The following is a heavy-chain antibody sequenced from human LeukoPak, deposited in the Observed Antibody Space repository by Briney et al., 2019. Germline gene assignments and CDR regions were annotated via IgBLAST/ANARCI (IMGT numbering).Heavy chain of an antibody. CDR1: GYTFTGYY. CDR3: ARDETYSSGYYHYYYYMDV. Sequence: ASVKVSCKASGYTFTGYYMHWVRQAPGQGLEWMGWINPNSGGTNYAQKFQGRVTMTRDTSISTAYMELSRLRSDDTAVYYCARDETYSSGYYHYYYYMDVWGKGTTVTVSS. D-gene: IGHD3-22*01. CDR2: INPNSGGT. J-gene: IGHJ6*03. V-gene: IGHV1-2*02.